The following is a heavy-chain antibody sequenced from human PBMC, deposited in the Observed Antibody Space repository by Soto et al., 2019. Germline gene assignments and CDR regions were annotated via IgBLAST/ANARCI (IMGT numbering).Heavy chain of an antibody. CDR3: ARTTFSAAAV. CDR1: GFTFSSSW. CDR2: IKQDGSDK. Sequence: EVQLVESGGGLVQPGGSLRLSCVASGFTFSSSWMSWVRQAPGKGLEWVANIKQDGSDKYYVDSVEGRFTISRDNAKNSLYLQINSLRAEDTAVYYCARTTFSAAAVWGQGTMVIVSS. V-gene: IGHV3-7*01. D-gene: IGHD6-13*01. J-gene: IGHJ3*01.